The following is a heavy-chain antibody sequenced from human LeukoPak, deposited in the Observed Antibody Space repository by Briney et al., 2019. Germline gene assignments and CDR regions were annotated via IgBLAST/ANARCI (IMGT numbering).Heavy chain of an antibody. CDR1: GGSIGSYY. V-gene: IGHV4-59*01. CDR2: IHYSGST. J-gene: IGHJ4*01. Sequence: SETLSLTCTVSGGSIGSYYWSWVRQPPGKGLEWIGYIHYSGSTNYNPSLKSRVTTSIDTSKNQFSLKVTSVTAADAAVYYCARGRDVVVTASGFFDYWGHGTLVTVSS. CDR3: ARGRDVVVTASGFFDY. D-gene: IGHD2-21*02.